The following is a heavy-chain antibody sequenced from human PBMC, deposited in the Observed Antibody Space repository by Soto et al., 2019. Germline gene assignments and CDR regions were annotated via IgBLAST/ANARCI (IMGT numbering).Heavy chain of an antibody. CDR1: GGTFSSYT. D-gene: IGHD3-22*01. CDR3: ARDSPPDYYDSSGYYFRSPPNWFDP. CDR2: IIPILGIA. V-gene: IGHV1-69*04. Sequence: GASVKVSCKASGGTFSSYTISWVRQAPGQRLEWMGRIIPILGIANYAQKFQGRVTITADKSTSTAYMELSSLRSEDTAVYYCARDSPPDYYDSSGYYFRSPPNWFDPWGQGTLVTVSS. J-gene: IGHJ5*02.